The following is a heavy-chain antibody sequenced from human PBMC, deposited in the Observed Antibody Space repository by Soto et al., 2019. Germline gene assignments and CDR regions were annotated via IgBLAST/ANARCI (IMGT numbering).Heavy chain of an antibody. J-gene: IGHJ6*02. Sequence: GGSLRLSCAASGFTFSSYAMSWVRQAPGKGLEWVSAISGSGGSTYYADSVKGRFTISRDNSMNTLYLQMNSLRAEDTAVYYCAKAIAAAGMTWYYYYGMDVWGQGTTVTVSS. V-gene: IGHV3-23*01. D-gene: IGHD6-13*01. CDR1: GFTFSSYA. CDR2: ISGSGGST. CDR3: AKAIAAAGMTWYYYYGMDV.